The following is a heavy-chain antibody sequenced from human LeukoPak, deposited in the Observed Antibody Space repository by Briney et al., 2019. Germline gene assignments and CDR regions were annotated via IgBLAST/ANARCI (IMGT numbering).Heavy chain of an antibody. CDR1: GYTFTSYV. CDR3: ARGPPPDEFGAFDI. V-gene: IGHV1-8*03. CDR2: MNPNSGNK. J-gene: IGHJ3*02. D-gene: IGHD3-16*01. Sequence: ASVTVSCLASGYTFTSYVLNWVRQATGQGREWVGWMNPNSGNKGYAQKLQGTGTITRNTSINTAYMELSSLRSEDTAVYYCARGPPPDEFGAFDIWGQGTMVTVSS.